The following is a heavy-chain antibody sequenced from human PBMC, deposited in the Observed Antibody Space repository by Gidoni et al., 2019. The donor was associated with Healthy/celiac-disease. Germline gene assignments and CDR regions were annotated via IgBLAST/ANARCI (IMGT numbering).Heavy chain of an antibody. CDR3: ARGGEIAAAGFYYYYGMDV. V-gene: IGHV1-46*01. CDR1: GYTFTSYY. D-gene: IGHD6-13*01. CDR2: INPSGGST. J-gene: IGHJ6*02. Sequence: QVQLVQSGAEVKKPGASVKVSCKASGYTFTSYYIHWVRQAPGQGLEWMGIINPSGGSTSYEQKFQGRVTMTRDTSTSTVYMELSSLRSEDTAVYYCARGGEIAAAGFYYYYGMDVWGQGTTVTVSS.